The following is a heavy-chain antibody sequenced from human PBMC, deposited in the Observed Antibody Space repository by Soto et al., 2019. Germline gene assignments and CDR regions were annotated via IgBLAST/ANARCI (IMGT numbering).Heavy chain of an antibody. D-gene: IGHD3-16*01. CDR1: GFTFSNAW. Sequence: EVQLVESGGGLVKPGGSLRLSCAASGFTFSNAWMSWVRQAPGKGLEWVGRIKSRADGGTADHAAPVKGRFAISRDDSKNTLYLQMNSLKTEDTAVYYCATLGGNLGAFDYWGQGPLVTVSS. CDR2: IKSRADGGTA. V-gene: IGHV3-15*01. J-gene: IGHJ4*02. CDR3: ATLGGNLGAFDY.